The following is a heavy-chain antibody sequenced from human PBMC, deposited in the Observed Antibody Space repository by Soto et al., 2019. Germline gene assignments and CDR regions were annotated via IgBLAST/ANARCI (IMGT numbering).Heavy chain of an antibody. CDR3: AKDMYTSSRAYYFES. CDR2: ISSNSGNR. V-gene: IGHV3-9*01. CDR1: GFTFEGYA. J-gene: IGHJ4*02. D-gene: IGHD6-6*01. Sequence: EVLLVESGGGLVQPGRSLRLSCAASGFTFEGYAMHWVRQVPGKGLEWVSGISSNSGNRLYADSVKGRFTISRDNAKNSLYLQLNSLRPDDTALYYCAKDMYTSSRAYYFESWGQGTLVTVSS.